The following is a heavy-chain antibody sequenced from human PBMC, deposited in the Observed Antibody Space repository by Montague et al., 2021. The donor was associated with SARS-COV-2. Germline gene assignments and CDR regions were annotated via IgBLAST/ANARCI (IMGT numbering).Heavy chain of an antibody. CDR1: GFSLSTSGEG. V-gene: IGHV2-5*02. J-gene: IGHJ6*02. CDR2: IYWDDDK. D-gene: IGHD3-10*01. CDR3: AHSRITMVRGVINYYGMDV. Sequence: PALVKPTQTLTLTCTFSGFSLSTSGEGVGWIRQPPGKALEWLALIYWDDDKRYSPSLKSRLTITKDTSKNQVVLTMTNMDPVDTATYYCAHSRITMVRGVINYYGMDVWGQGTTDTVSS.